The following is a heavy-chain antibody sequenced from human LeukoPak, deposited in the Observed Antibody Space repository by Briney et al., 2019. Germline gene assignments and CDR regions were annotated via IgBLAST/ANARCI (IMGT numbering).Heavy chain of an antibody. J-gene: IGHJ6*02. CDR3: ARTGKNWETGYGMDV. CDR1: GGSISTDF. V-gene: IGHV4-59*01. D-gene: IGHD7-27*01. Sequence: PSETLSLTCTVSGGSISTDFWNWIRQPPGEGLEWIGFIYYSGSTNYNPSLKSRVSISVDTSKNQFSLKLSSVTAADTAVYYCARTGKNWETGYGMDVWGQGTTVTVSS. CDR2: IYYSGST.